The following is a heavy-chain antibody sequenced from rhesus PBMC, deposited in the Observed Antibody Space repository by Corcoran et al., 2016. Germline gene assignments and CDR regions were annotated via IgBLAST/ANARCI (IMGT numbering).Heavy chain of an antibody. Sequence: QVQLQESGPGVVKLSETLSLTCAVSGGSISGGYDWSWIRQPPGKGLEWIGYIYGSSWSTNYNPSLKNRVTISKDASKTEFSLKLSAVTAADTAVYYCAREWGYCSGIYCPYYVDYWGQGVLVTVSS. CDR1: GGSISGGYD. D-gene: IGHD2-27*01. J-gene: IGHJ4*01. V-gene: IGHV4-76*01. CDR3: AREWGYCSGIYCPYYVDY. CDR2: IYGSSWST.